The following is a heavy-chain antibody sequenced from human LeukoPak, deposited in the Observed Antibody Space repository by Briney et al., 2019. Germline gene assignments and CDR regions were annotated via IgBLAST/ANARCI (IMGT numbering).Heavy chain of an antibody. Sequence: GGSLRLSCAASGFTFSDYAMSWVRQAPGEGLEWVSVISVSGGTTYYAGSVKGRFTISRDSSKNTLYLQMTSLRADDTAVYYCAKGTRGYSAYTFDYWGQGALVTVSS. D-gene: IGHD5-12*01. J-gene: IGHJ4*02. V-gene: IGHV3-23*01. CDR2: ISVSGGTT. CDR1: GFTFSDYA. CDR3: AKGTRGYSAYTFDY.